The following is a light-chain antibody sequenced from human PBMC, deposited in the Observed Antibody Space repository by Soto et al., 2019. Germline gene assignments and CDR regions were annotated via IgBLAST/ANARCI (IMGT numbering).Light chain of an antibody. CDR2: SAS. CDR3: QQYGKLPFT. V-gene: IGKV3-20*01. Sequence: EILLTQSPGTLSLSPGARPTLSCRASQSINGNYFAWYQQKPGQAPRLLFYSASSRVTGIPGRFTASGSGTDFTLTISRLEPEDFAVCICQQYGKLPFTFGEGTQVDIK. CDR1: QSINGNY. J-gene: IGKJ4*01.